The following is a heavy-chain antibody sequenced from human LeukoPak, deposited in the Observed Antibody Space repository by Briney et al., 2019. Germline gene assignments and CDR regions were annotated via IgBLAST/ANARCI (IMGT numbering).Heavy chain of an antibody. D-gene: IGHD6-19*01. J-gene: IGHJ6*02. V-gene: IGHV3-53*01. CDR2: IYSGGST. Sequence: GGSLRLSCAASGFTVSSNYMSWVRQAPGKGPEWVSVIYSGGSTYYADSVKGRFTISRDNSKNTLYLQMNSLRAEDTAVYYCARDQTGYSSGWSSGPYGMDVWGQGTTVTVSS. CDR3: ARDQTGYSSGWSSGPYGMDV. CDR1: GFTVSSNY.